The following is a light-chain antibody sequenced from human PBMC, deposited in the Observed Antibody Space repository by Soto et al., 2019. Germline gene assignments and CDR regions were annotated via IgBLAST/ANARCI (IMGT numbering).Light chain of an antibody. Sequence: EIVLTQSPVTLSLSPGERATLSCRASQSVTTFLAWYQQKPGQAPRLLIYDASKRATGIPARFSGSGSGTDFTLTISSLEPEDFAVYYCLQRTNWPRTFGGGTKVEIK. CDR1: QSVTTF. CDR2: DAS. V-gene: IGKV3-11*01. CDR3: LQRTNWPRT. J-gene: IGKJ4*01.